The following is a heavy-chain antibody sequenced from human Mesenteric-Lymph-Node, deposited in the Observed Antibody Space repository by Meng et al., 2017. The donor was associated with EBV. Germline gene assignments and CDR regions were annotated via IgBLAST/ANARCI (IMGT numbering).Heavy chain of an antibody. CDR1: QDTLNSYV. CDR2: INADNGNT. Sequence: QDQLVQSGAEVKKPGDSVKVSSKAPQDTLNSYVIHWVRQAHGQRLEWMGWINADNGNTKYSQKYQGRVTFTRDTFANTAYMEVRSLRSEDTAVYYRAREIAGGWFGDYWGQGTLVTVSS. CDR3: AREIAGGWFGDY. J-gene: IGHJ4*02. V-gene: IGHV1-3*01. D-gene: IGHD6-19*01.